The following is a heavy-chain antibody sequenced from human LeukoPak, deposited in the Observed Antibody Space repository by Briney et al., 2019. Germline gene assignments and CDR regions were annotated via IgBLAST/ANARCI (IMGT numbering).Heavy chain of an antibody. CDR1: GGSFSGYY. CDR3: ARGKGKITMIVVVIKAHRTWDV. J-gene: IGHJ6*02. Sequence: PSETLSLTCAVYGGSFSGYYWSWIRQPPGKGLEWIGEINHSGSTNYNPSLRSRVTISVDTSKNQFSLKLSSVTAADTAVYYCARGKGKITMIVVVIKAHRTWDVWGQGTTVTVSS. D-gene: IGHD3-22*01. CDR2: INHSGST. V-gene: IGHV4-34*01.